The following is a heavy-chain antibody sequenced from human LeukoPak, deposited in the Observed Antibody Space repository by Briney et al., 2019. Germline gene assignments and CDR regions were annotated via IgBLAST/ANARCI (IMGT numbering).Heavy chain of an antibody. Sequence: PGESLKISCKGSGYIFTSYWIGWVRQVPGKGLEWMGIIYPGDSDTRDSPSFQGQVTISADKSISTAYLQWSSLKASDTAMYYCARLATTDYFDYWGQGTLVTVSS. CDR3: ARLATTDYFDY. D-gene: IGHD1-26*01. CDR1: GYIFTSYW. V-gene: IGHV5-51*01. CDR2: IYPGDSDT. J-gene: IGHJ4*02.